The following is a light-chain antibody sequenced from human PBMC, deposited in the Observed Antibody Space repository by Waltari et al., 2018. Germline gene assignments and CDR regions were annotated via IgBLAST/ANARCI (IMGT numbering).Light chain of an antibody. Sequence: QSALTQPPSASGSPGQSVTISCTGTSSDVGGYNYVSWYQQHPGKAPKLMIFEVSKRPSGVPDRFSCSKSCNTASLTVSGLQADDEAHYYCSSYAGSNNLVFGGGTKLTVL. J-gene: IGLJ3*02. CDR2: EVS. V-gene: IGLV2-8*01. CDR3: SSYAGSNNLV. CDR1: SSDVGGYNY.